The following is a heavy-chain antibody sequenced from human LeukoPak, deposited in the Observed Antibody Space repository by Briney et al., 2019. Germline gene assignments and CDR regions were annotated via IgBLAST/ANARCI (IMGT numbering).Heavy chain of an antibody. Sequence: PSETLSLTCTVSDYSISSGYGYYWSWIRQPPGKGLEWIGEINHSGSTNYNPSLKSRVTISVDTSKNQFSLKLSSVTAADTAVYYCAREGDGYNWWGLLYFQHWGQGTLVTVSS. CDR3: AREGDGYNWWGLLYFQH. J-gene: IGHJ1*01. V-gene: IGHV4-38-2*02. D-gene: IGHD5-24*01. CDR1: DYSISSGYGYY. CDR2: INHSGST.